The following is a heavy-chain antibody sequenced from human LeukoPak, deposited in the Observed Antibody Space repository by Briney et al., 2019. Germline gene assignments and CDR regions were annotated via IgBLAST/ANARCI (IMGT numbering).Heavy chain of an antibody. Sequence: GGSLRLSRAASGFSFSNYAMSWVRQAPARGPEWVSSIRGDGETFYADSVKGRFTLSRDDSRNTVYLQLNNLRVEDTAVYFCAKLGYYDFWSNYLVFDNWGQGTLVTVSS. CDR2: IRGDGET. D-gene: IGHD3-3*01. J-gene: IGHJ4*02. V-gene: IGHV3-23*01. CDR1: GFSFSNYA. CDR3: AKLGYYDFWSNYLVFDN.